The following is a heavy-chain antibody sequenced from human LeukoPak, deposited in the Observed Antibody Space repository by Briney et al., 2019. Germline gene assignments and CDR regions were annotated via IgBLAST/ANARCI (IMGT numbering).Heavy chain of an antibody. V-gene: IGHV4-30-2*01. D-gene: IGHD2-2*01. Sequence: SQTLSLTCTVSGGSISSGGYYWSWIRQPPGKGLEWIGEINHSGSTNYNPSLKSRVTISVDTSKNQFSLKLSSVTAADTAVYYCARPTARGRYCSSTSCLMSGAFDIWGQGTMVTVSS. CDR2: INHSGST. CDR3: ARPTARGRYCSSTSCLMSGAFDI. CDR1: GGSISSGGYY. J-gene: IGHJ3*02.